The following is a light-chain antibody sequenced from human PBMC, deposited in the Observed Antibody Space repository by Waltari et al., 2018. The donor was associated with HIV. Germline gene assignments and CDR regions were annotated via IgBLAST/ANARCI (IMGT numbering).Light chain of an antibody. CDR1: QTVSNRY. V-gene: IGKV3-20*01. CDR2: GAS. J-gene: IGKJ3*01. Sequence: TQSPGTLSLSPGERVTLSCRASQTVSNRYLAWYQQKPGQAPRLLIYGASTRATGIPDRFSGSGSGTDFTLTISRLEPEDFAVYYCRTGVTFGPGTKVDIK. CDR3: RTGVT.